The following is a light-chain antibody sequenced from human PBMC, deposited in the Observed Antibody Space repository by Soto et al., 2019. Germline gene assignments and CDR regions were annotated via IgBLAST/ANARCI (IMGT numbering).Light chain of an antibody. CDR2: TNY. V-gene: IGLV1-44*01. CDR3: AAWDDSLDGPA. J-gene: IGLJ2*01. CDR1: SSNIGSNN. Sequence: QSVLTQPPSASGTPGQGVTISCSGTSSNIGSNNVNWYQQLPGTAPKLLIYTNYQRPSGVPDRFSASKSGTSASLAISGLQSEDEADYYCAAWDDSLDGPAFGGGTKLTVL.